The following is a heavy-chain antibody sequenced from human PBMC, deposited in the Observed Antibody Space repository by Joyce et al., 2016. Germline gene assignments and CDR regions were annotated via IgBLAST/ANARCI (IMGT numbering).Heavy chain of an antibody. V-gene: IGHV4-59*01. CDR1: GGSTISYY. J-gene: IGHJ6*02. CDR3: ARRQAGYFFGMDV. D-gene: IGHD3-9*01. CDR2: IYYTGRT. Sequence: QVQLQESGRGLLKPSETLSLTCAVSGGSTISYYWSWVRQSPEKGLEWIGYIYYTGRTDYNPSLKSRVTIAIDSSKNQFSLQLTSVTAADTATYFCARRQAGYFFGMDVWGPGTTVIVSS.